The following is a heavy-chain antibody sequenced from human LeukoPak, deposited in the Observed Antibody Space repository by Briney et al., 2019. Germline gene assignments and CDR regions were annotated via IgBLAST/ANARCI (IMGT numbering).Heavy chain of an antibody. CDR2: IIPIFGTA. CDR1: GGTFSSNA. J-gene: IGHJ4*02. CDR3: TRPKDCGSHLFLFAY. D-gene: IGHD2-2*01. Sequence: ASVKVSCEASGGTFSSNAISWGRQAPGQGLEWMGGIIPIFGTANYAQKFQGRVTITADESTSTAYLELSSLRSEDTAVYYCTRPKDCGSHLFLFAYWSQGTLVTVSS. V-gene: IGHV1-69*13.